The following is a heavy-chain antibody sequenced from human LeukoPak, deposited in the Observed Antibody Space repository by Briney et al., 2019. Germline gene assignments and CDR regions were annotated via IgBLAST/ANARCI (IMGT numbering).Heavy chain of an antibody. CDR3: ARDPSVPAASLVPYYYYYMDV. CDR2: INPNSGGT. J-gene: IGHJ6*03. V-gene: IGHV1-2*02. D-gene: IGHD2-2*01. Sequence: GASVKVSCKASGYTFTGYYMHWVRQAPGQGLEWMGWINPNSGGTNYAQKFQGRVTMTRDTSISTAYMELSRLRSDDTAVYYCARDPSVPAASLVPYYYYYMDVWGKGTTVTVSS. CDR1: GYTFTGYY.